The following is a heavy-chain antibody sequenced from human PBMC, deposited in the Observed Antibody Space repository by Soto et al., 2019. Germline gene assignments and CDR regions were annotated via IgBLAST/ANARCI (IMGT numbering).Heavy chain of an antibody. CDR3: VRGLRRGYSVY. CDR1: GYTFTGYD. J-gene: IGHJ4*02. V-gene: IGHV1-8*01. CDR2: MNPNTGVA. D-gene: IGHD2-2*03. Sequence: QVQLVQSGAEVKKPGASVKVSCKASGYTFTGYDVNWVLQATGQGLEWVGWMNPNTGVAGFAQKFQGRVTLTGNTSITTAYMELSSLRSEDTAVYYCVRGLRRGYSVYWGQGTLVTLSS.